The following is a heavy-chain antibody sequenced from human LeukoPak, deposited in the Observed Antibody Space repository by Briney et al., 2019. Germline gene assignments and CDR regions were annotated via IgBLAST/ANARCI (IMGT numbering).Heavy chain of an antibody. V-gene: IGHV1-46*01. CDR1: GYTFTSCY. CDR3: AREPGNTAMAPDGMDV. J-gene: IGHJ6*02. D-gene: IGHD5-18*01. CDR2: INPSGGST. Sequence: ASVRVSCKASGYTFTSCYMHWVRQAPGQALEWMGIINPSGGSTSYAQKFQGRVTMTRDTSTSTVYMELSSLRSEDTAVYYCAREPGNTAMAPDGMDVWGQGTTVTVSS.